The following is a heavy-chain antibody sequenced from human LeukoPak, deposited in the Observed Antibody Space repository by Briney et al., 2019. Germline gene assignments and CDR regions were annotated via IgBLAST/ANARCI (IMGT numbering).Heavy chain of an antibody. J-gene: IGHJ4*01. CDR1: GGSISSSSYY. V-gene: IGHV4-39*01. D-gene: IGHD1-26*01. CDR2: MYYRGSS. Sequence: KPSETLSLTCTVSGGSISSSSYYWGWIRQPPGKGLEWIGSMYYRGSSYYNPSLKSRVTMSVDTSKNQFSLKLSSVTVADTAVYYCGNAASYSVDYWGQGTLVTVSS. CDR3: GNAASYSVDY.